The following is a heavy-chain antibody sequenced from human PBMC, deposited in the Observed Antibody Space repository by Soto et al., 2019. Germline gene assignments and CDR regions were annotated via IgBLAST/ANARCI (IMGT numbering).Heavy chain of an antibody. J-gene: IGHJ3*02. V-gene: IGHV4-59*01. Sequence: PSETLSLTCSVSGGSISGYYWSWIGQPPGKGLEWIGYIYYSGSTNYNPSLKSRVTISVDTSKNQFSLKLSSVTAADTAVYYCAKGGETEDAFDIWGQGTMVTVSS. CDR1: GGSISGYY. D-gene: IGHD3-10*01. CDR2: IYYSGST. CDR3: AKGGETEDAFDI.